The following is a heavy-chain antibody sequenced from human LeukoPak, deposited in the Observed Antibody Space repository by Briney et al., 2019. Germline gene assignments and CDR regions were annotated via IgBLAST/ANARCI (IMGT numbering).Heavy chain of an antibody. V-gene: IGHV4-4*07. CDR2: IYTSGST. J-gene: IGHJ2*01. CDR1: GGSISSYY. Sequence: SETLSFTCTVSGGSISSYYWSWIRQPAGKGLEWIGRIYTSGSTNYNPSLKSRVTMSVDTSKNQFSLKLSSVTAADTAVYYCARDAGKRVAVAVRGYFDLWGRGTLVTVSS. D-gene: IGHD6-19*01. CDR3: ARDAGKRVAVAVRGYFDL.